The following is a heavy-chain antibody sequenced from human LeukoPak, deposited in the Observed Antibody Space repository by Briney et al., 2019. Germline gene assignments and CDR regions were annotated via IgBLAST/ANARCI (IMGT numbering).Heavy chain of an antibody. V-gene: IGHV4-59*01. Sequence: PSETLSLTCTVSGGSIGTYYWSWIRQPPGKGLEWIGYIYYSGSTNYNPSLKSRVTISVDTSKNQFSLKLSSVTAADTAVYYCARVGVLYAFDIWGQGTMVTVSS. CDR2: IYYSGST. CDR1: GGSIGTYY. CDR3: ARVGVLYAFDI. J-gene: IGHJ3*02.